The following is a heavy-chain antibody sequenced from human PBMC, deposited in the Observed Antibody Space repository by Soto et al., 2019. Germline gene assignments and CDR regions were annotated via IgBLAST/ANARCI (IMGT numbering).Heavy chain of an antibody. D-gene: IGHD3-3*01. CDR2: ISWNSGNI. CDR1: GFTFDDFA. V-gene: IGHV3-9*01. J-gene: IGHJ4*02. Sequence: EVHLVESGGGLVQPGRSLRLSCAAFGFTFDDFAMHWVRQVPGKGLEWVSSISWNSGNIVYADSVKGRFTISRDSAKNSLYLQMNRLRTEDTALYYCAKGAVTSIFGYFDYWGQGTLVTVSS. CDR3: AKGAVTSIFGYFDY.